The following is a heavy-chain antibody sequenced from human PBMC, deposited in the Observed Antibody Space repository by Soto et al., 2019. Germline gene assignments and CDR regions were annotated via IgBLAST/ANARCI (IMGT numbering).Heavy chain of an antibody. J-gene: IGHJ4*02. D-gene: IGHD1-1*01. Sequence: QVQLVQSGAEVMKPGASVKVSCMSFGYTFTTYHMYWVRQAPGQGLEWMGKINPSGGSTRYAHRFQGRVTMTRDTSTSTVYMELSGLTSEDTAVYYCTRAFPGPTGTTTFDKWGQGTLVTVYS. CDR1: GYTFTTYH. CDR3: TRAFPGPTGTTTFDK. CDR2: INPSGGST. V-gene: IGHV1-46*03.